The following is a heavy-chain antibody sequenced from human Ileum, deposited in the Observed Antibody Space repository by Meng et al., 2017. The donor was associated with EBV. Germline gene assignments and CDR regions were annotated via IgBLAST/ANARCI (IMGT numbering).Heavy chain of an antibody. J-gene: IGHJ5*02. CDR3: ATSRPAKFDR. CDR2: QYRSARSYH. V-gene: IGHV6-1*01. Sequence: PVQQAGTALVQPSQSVLLSLVICRYSVPCGTSAWHWIRQSRLGCLEWLRRQYRSARSYHDYALSVKKRIDNTPNTSKTQFSLLLNSVTDEDTGIYYGATSRPAKFDRWGQGTLVTVSS. CDR1: RYSVPCGTSA.